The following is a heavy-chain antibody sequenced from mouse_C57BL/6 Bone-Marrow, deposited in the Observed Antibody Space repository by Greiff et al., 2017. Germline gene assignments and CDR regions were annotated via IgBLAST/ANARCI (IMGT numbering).Heavy chain of an antibody. D-gene: IGHD1-1*01. V-gene: IGHV1-31*01. J-gene: IGHJ2*01. CDR3: AREETTVAPYYCDY. CDR1: GYSFTGYY. Sequence: EVQLVESGPELVKPGASVKISCKASGYSFTGYYMHWVKQSHGNILDWIGYIYPYNGVSSYNQKFKGKATLTVDKSSSTAYMELRSLTSEDSAVYYCAREETTVAPYYCDYWGQGTTLTVSS. CDR2: IYPYNGVS.